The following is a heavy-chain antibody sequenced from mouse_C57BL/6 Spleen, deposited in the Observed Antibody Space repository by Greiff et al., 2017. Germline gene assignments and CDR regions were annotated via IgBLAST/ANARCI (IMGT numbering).Heavy chain of an antibody. J-gene: IGHJ1*03. CDR2: IHPNSGST. CDR3: ATPPRDDDGDWYFDV. V-gene: IGHV1-64*01. D-gene: IGHD2-4*01. Sequence: VQLQQSGAELVKPGASVKLSCKASGYTFTSYWMHWVKQRPGQGLEWIGMIHPNSGSTNYNEKFKSKATLTVDKSSSTAYMQLSSLTSEDSAVYYCATPPRDDDGDWYFDVWGTGTTVTVSS. CDR1: GYTFTSYW.